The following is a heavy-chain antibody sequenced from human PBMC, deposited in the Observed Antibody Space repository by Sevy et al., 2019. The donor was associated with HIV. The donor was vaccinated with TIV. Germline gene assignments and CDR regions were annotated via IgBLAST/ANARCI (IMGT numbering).Heavy chain of an antibody. Sequence: GGSLRLSCAASGSTLSSYWMSWVRQAPGKGLEWVANIKQDGSEKYYVDSVKGRFTISRDNAKNSLYLQMNSLRVEDTAAYYCAIARAYYYDNSGYSFDYWGQGTLVTVSS. J-gene: IGHJ4*02. CDR3: AIARAYYYDNSGYSFDY. D-gene: IGHD3-22*01. CDR1: GSTLSSYW. CDR2: IKQDGSEK. V-gene: IGHV3-7*01.